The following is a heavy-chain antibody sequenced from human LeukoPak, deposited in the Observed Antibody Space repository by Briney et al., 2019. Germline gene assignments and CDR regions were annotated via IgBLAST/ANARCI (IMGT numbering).Heavy chain of an antibody. Sequence: SVKVSCKASGGTFSSYAISWVRQAPGQGLEWMGGIIPIFGTANYAQKFQGRVTITADESTSTAYMELSSLRSEDTAVYYCARATVTTKGPFDYWGQGTLVSVSS. V-gene: IGHV1-69*13. D-gene: IGHD4-11*01. CDR3: ARATVTTKGPFDY. J-gene: IGHJ4*02. CDR2: IIPIFGTA. CDR1: GGTFSSYA.